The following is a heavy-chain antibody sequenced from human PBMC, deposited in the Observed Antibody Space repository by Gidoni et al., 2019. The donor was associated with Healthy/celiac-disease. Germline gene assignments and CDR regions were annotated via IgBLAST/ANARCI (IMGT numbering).Heavy chain of an antibody. J-gene: IGHJ4*02. Sequence: EVQLVESGGGLVQPGRSLRLSCTASGLTFGDYAMSWVRQAPGKGLEWVGFIRSKAYGGTTEYAASVKGRFTISRDDSKSIAYLKMNSLKTEDTAVYYCTRGPSGSLGFDYWGQGTLVTVSS. D-gene: IGHD1-26*01. CDR2: IRSKAYGGTT. CDR3: TRGPSGSLGFDY. CDR1: GLTFGDYA. V-gene: IGHV3-49*04.